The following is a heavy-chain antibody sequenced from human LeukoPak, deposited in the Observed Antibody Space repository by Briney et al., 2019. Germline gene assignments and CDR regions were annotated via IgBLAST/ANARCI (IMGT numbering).Heavy chain of an antibody. V-gene: IGHV4-34*01. Sequence: SETLSLTCAVYGGSFSGYYWSWNRQPPGKGLEWIGEINHSGSAKYNPSLKSRVTMSVDTSKNQFSLKLSSVTAADTAVYYCARGRDYDILTGPRGDAFDIWGQGTMVTVSS. CDR3: ARGRDYDILTGPRGDAFDI. D-gene: IGHD3-9*01. J-gene: IGHJ3*02. CDR2: INHSGSA. CDR1: GGSFSGYY.